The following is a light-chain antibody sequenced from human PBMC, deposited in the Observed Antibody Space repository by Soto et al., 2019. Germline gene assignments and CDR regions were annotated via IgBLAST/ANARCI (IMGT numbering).Light chain of an antibody. V-gene: IGLV3-21*02. Sequence: SYELTQPPSVSVAPGQTARITCGGNNIGSKSVHWYQQKPGQAPVLVVYDDSDRPSGIPELCSGSNSGNTATLTISRVEAGDEADYYCQVWDSSSDHPWTFGQGTK. CDR2: DDS. CDR3: QVWDSSSDHPWT. CDR1: NIGSKS. J-gene: IGLJ3*02.